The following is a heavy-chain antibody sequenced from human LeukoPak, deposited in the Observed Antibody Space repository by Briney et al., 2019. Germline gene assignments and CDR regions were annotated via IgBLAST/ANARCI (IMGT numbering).Heavy chain of an antibody. CDR1: GFTFGDYA. CDR2: IRSKAYGGTT. D-gene: IGHD2-2*01. CDR3: TRHQVVPAASFDY. V-gene: IGHV3-49*04. J-gene: IGHJ4*02. Sequence: GGSLRLSCTASGFTFGDYAMSWVRQAPGKGLEWVGFIRSKAYGGTTEYAASVKGRFTISRDDSKSIAYLQMNSLKTEDTAVYYCTRHQVVPAASFDYWGQGTLVTVSS.